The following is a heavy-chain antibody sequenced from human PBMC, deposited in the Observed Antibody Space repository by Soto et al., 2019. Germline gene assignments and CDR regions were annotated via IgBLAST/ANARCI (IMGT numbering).Heavy chain of an antibody. V-gene: IGHV4-31*03. CDR1: GGAISSGGYY. Sequence: QVQLQESGPGLVKPSQTLSLTCTVSGGAISSGGYYWSWIRQHPGKGLEWIGYIYYSGSTYYNPSLKSRVTISVDTSKNQVSLEVSSVTAADTAVYYCARDRGGYGHFDYWGQGTLVTVSS. CDR2: IYYSGST. CDR3: ARDRGGYGHFDY. J-gene: IGHJ4*02. D-gene: IGHD3-22*01.